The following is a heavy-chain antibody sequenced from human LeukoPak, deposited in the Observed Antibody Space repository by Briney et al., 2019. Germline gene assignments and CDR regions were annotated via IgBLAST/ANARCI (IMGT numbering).Heavy chain of an antibody. CDR2: INTNTGNA. V-gene: IGHV7-4-1*02. Sequence: ASVKVSCKASGYTFTSYARNWVRQAPGQGLEWMGWINTNTGNAAYAQGLTGRSVFSLDTSVSTAYLEISSLKAEDTAVYYCARPMGRYYYYGMDVWGQGTTVTVS. J-gene: IGHJ6*02. CDR3: ARPMGRYYYYGMDV. CDR1: GYTFTSYA. D-gene: IGHD3-16*01.